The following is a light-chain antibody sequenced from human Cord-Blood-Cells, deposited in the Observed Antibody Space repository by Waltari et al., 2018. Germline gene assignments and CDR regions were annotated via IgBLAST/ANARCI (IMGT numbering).Light chain of an antibody. CDR3: SSYTGSSTWV. J-gene: IGLJ3*02. Sequence: QSALTQPASVSGSPGQSITISCTGTSSDVGGYNYVSWYQQHPGKAPKLMLYDVSKRPSEVSNRSAGSRSCNTASLTISGLQAEDESDYYCSSYTGSSTWVFGGGTKLTVL. V-gene: IGLV2-14*01. CDR1: SSDVGGYNY. CDR2: DVS.